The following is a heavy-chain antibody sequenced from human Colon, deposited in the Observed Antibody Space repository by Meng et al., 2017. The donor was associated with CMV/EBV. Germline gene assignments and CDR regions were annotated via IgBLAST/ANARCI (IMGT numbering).Heavy chain of an antibody. J-gene: IGHJ4*02. CDR1: GFTFSTYS. CDR2: ISSSSSPI. D-gene: IGHD1-26*01. Sequence: GESLKISCAASGFTFSTYSMNWVRQAPGKGLEWVSYISSSSSPIYYADSVRGRFTISRDNSKKTLYLQMNDLRIEDTALYFCGKDAVHSGTYIDLWGQGTLVTVSS. V-gene: IGHV3-48*01. CDR3: GKDAVHSGTYIDL.